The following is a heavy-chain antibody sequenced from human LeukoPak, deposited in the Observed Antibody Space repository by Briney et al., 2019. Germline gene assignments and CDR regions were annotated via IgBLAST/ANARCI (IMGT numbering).Heavy chain of an antibody. CDR3: ARGFYGAGSHFDY. CDR2: IFHTGHT. Sequence: PSQTLSLTCAVSGGSINSGDFPWSWIRQPPGKGLEWIGYIFHTGHTSYNPSLKSRVTISVDKSKNQLSLRLTSVTAADTAVYYCARGFYGAGSHFDYWGQGTLVTVSS. V-gene: IGHV4-30-2*01. J-gene: IGHJ4*02. CDR1: GGSINSGDFP. D-gene: IGHD3-10*01.